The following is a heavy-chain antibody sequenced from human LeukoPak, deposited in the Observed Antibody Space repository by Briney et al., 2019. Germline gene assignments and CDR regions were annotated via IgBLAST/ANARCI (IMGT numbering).Heavy chain of an antibody. CDR2: IKQDGSEK. CDR1: GFTFTRYW. D-gene: IGHD5-12*01. J-gene: IGHJ4*02. Sequence: PGRSVRLFCAASGFTFTRYWMSWVRQAPGEGLECVAYIKQDGSEKYYVHSVTGRFTLSRDNAKDSLYLQKNSLRAEDTDVYYCARDVGSYCGYDRGRIFANYWGQATLVSVPS. CDR3: ARDVGSYCGYDRGRIFANY. V-gene: IGHV3-7*03.